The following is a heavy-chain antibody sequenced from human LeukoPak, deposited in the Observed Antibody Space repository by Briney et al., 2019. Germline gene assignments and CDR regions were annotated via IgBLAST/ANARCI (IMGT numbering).Heavy chain of an antibody. D-gene: IGHD2-8*01. CDR3: ARVTSRLGVCDC. Sequence: PSETLSLTCNVSSGSISTSTNYWGWIRQPPGKGLEWIGSIYYSGSTYYNPSLKSRVTISVDTSKNQFSLKLSSVTAADTAVYYCARVTSRLGVCDCWGQGTLVTVSS. J-gene: IGHJ4*02. CDR2: IYYSGST. V-gene: IGHV4-39*01. CDR1: SGSISTSTNY.